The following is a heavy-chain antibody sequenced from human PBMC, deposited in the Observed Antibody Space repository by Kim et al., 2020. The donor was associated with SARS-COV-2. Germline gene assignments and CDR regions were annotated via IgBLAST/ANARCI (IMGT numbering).Heavy chain of an antibody. Sequence: SETLSLTCTGSGGCIIAYYWDWFHTALGNREECVARMLVGRNTTSNPDLQSRATISIDTSKNQLSPMLSYVTAADTAVYYCARDKSERSDSERMDVWGQGTTVTVS. D-gene: IGHD2-21*02. V-gene: IGHV4-4*07. CDR3: ARDKSERSDSERMDV. CDR2: MLVGRNT. J-gene: IGHJ6*02. CDR1: GGCIIAYY.